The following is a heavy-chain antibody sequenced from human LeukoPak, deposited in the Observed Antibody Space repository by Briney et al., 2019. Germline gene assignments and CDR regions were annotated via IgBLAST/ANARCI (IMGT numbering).Heavy chain of an antibody. J-gene: IGHJ4*02. CDR1: RFTFNTYA. Sequence: GGSLRLSCAASRFTFNTYAMNWVRQAPGKGLEWVSYISSSSSTIYYADSVKGRFTISRDNAKNSLYLQMNSLRAEDTAVYYCARGSTYYDSSGQVPFDYWGQGTLVTVSS. D-gene: IGHD3-22*01. V-gene: IGHV3-48*01. CDR3: ARGSTYYDSSGQVPFDY. CDR2: ISSSSSTI.